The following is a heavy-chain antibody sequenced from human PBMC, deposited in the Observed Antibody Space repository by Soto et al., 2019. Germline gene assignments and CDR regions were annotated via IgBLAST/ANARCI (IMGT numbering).Heavy chain of an antibody. J-gene: IGHJ4*02. CDR1: GDSMTKYY. V-gene: IGHV4-4*07. CDR3: ARTVGAAYYFDF. Sequence: SETLSLTCTVSGDSMTKYYWSWVRQPAGKGLEWIGRIYTSGSTNYNPSLKSRVTMSIDTSNNHFSLNLKSVTAADTAVYYCARTVGAAYYFDFWGQGALATVSS. CDR2: IYTSGST. D-gene: IGHD1-26*01.